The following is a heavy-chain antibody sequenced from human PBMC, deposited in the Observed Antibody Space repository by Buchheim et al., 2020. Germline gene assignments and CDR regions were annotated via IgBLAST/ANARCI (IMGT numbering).Heavy chain of an antibody. CDR2: IGGTGAAP. D-gene: IGHD6-19*01. CDR3: AKDRGLRIEEADFHDP. CDR1: GFTLSSYV. J-gene: IGHJ5*02. V-gene: IGHV3-23*01. Sequence: EVQLLESGGGLVQPGGSLRLSCTVSGFTLSSYVMSWARRAPGKGLEWVSGIGGTGAAPYYTGSVKGRFTISRDNSTNTLSLQRNSLRAEDTAVYYCAKDRGLRIEEADFHDPWGQGTL.